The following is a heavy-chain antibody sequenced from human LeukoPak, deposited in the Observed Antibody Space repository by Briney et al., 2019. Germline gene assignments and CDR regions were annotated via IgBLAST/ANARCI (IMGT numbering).Heavy chain of an antibody. CDR1: GFTFSNYS. D-gene: IGHD3-10*01. CDR2: ISKGSGYI. J-gene: IGHJ4*02. Sequence: GGSLRLSCVGSGFTFSNYSFNWVRQAPGKGLEWVSSISKGSGYIYQTDSVKGRFTISRDNSKNTLYLQMNSLRAEDTAVYYCAKGGSGRQRALFDYWGQGTLVTVSS. V-gene: IGHV3-21*04. CDR3: AKGGSGRQRALFDY.